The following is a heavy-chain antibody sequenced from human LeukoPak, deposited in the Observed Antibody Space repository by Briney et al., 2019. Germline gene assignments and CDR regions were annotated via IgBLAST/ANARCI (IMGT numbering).Heavy chain of an antibody. D-gene: IGHD3-9*01. CDR3: ARGGSKHYDILTGYSPIIDY. CDR2: IYYSGST. J-gene: IGHJ4*02. CDR1: GGSISSYH. Sequence: SETLSLTCTVSGGSISSYHWSWIRQPPGKGLEWIGYIYYSGSTNYNPSLKSRVTISVDTSKNQFSLKLSSVTAADTAVYYCARGGSKHYDILTGYSPIIDYWGQGTLVTVSS. V-gene: IGHV4-59*01.